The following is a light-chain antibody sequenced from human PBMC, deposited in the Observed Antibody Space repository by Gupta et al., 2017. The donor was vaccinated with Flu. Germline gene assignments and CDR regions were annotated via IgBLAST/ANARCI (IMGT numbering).Light chain of an antibody. CDR2: KNN. Sequence: SVLTQSPSESGTPGQRVTISCSGSNSNIASSYVFWYQQLPRAAPRLLIDKNNQRPSGVPDRFSASKSGTSASLAISDLQSEDEADYYCASWDDSLGFPMFGGGTKLIVL. V-gene: IGLV1-47*01. CDR1: NSNIASSY. J-gene: IGLJ3*02. CDR3: ASWDDSLGFPM.